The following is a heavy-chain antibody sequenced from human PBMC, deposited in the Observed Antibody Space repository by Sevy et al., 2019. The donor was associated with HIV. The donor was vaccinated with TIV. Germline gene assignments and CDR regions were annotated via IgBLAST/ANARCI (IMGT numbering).Heavy chain of an antibody. CDR2: IYYSGST. V-gene: IGHV4-59*01. CDR1: GGSISSYY. CDR3: ARERPEHAFDY. Sequence: SETLSLTCTVSGGSISSYYWSWIRQPPGKGLEWIGYIYYSGSTNYNPSLKSRVTISVDTSKNQFSLKLSSVTAADTAVYYCARERPEHAFDYWGQRTLVTVSS. J-gene: IGHJ4*02. D-gene: IGHD6-25*01.